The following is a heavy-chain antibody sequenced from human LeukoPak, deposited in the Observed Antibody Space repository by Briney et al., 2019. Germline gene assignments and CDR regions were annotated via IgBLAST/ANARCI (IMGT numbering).Heavy chain of an antibody. Sequence: GGSLRLSCAASGFTFSSYWMSWVRQAPGKGLEWVANIKQDGSEKYYVDSVKGRFTISRDNAKNSLYLQMNSLRAEDTAVYYCARYQWLFPLGYGMDVWGQGTTVTVSS. CDR3: ARYQWLFPLGYGMDV. D-gene: IGHD3-22*01. V-gene: IGHV3-7*01. J-gene: IGHJ6*02. CDR2: IKQDGSEK. CDR1: GFTFSSYW.